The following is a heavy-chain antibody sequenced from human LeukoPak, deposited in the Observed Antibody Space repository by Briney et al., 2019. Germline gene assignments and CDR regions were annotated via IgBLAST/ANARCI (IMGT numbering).Heavy chain of an antibody. J-gene: IGHJ4*02. CDR2: INPNSGGT. CDR1: GYTFTSYY. D-gene: IGHD6-13*01. CDR3: ARGSGSSWNHDY. V-gene: IGHV1-2*06. Sequence: ASVKVSCKASGYTFTSYYMHWVRQAPGQGLEWMGRINPNSGGTNYAQKFQGRVTMTRDTSISTAYMELSRLRSDDTAVYYCARGSGSSWNHDYWGQGTLVTVSS.